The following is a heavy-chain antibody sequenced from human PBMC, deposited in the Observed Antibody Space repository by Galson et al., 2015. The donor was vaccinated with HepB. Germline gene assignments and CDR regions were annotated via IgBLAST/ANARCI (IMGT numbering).Heavy chain of an antibody. Sequence: SLRLSCAASGFTFSSYAMHWVRQAPGKGLEWVAVISYDGSNKYYADPVKGRFTISRDNSKNTLYLQMNSLRAEDTAVYYCARGGEMATMDDYWGQGTLVTVSS. CDR3: ARGGEMATMDDY. CDR2: ISYDGSNK. D-gene: IGHD5-24*01. CDR1: GFTFSSYA. V-gene: IGHV3-30*04. J-gene: IGHJ4*02.